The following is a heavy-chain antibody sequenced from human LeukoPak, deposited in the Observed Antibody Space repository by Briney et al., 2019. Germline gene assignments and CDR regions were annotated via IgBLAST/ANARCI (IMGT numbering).Heavy chain of an antibody. Sequence: GGSLRLSCAASGFTFSSYEMNWVRQAPGKGLEWVSYISSSGSTIYYADSVKGRFTISRDNAKNSLYLQMNSLRAEDTAVYYCARWGVAAAGTGYFDYWGQGTLVTVSS. CDR3: ARWGVAAAGTGYFDY. CDR1: GFTFSSYE. D-gene: IGHD6-13*01. CDR2: ISSSGSTI. J-gene: IGHJ4*02. V-gene: IGHV3-48*03.